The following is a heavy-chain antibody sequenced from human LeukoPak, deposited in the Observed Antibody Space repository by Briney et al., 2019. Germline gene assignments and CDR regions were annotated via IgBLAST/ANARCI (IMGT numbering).Heavy chain of an antibody. D-gene: IGHD6-19*01. CDR1: GGSISSSSYY. V-gene: IGHV4-39*01. Sequence: SETLSLTCTVSGGSISSSSYYWGWIRQPTGKGLEWIGSIYYSGSTYYNPSLKSRVTISVDTSKNQFSLKLSSVTAADTAVYYCARHGALQQWLVKDYFDYWGQGTLVTVSS. CDR2: IYYSGST. J-gene: IGHJ4*02. CDR3: ARHGALQQWLVKDYFDY.